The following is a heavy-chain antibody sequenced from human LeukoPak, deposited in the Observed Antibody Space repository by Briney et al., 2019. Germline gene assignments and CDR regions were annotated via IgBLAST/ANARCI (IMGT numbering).Heavy chain of an antibody. V-gene: IGHV1-46*01. CDR1: GYTFTSYY. CDR2: INPSGGST. Sequence: ASVKVSCKASGYTFTSYYMHWVRQAPGQGLEWMGIINPSGGSTSYAQKFQGRVTMTRDMSTSTVYMELSSLRSEDTAVYYCARGVTTIPSGYYYMDVWGKGTTVTVSS. D-gene: IGHD4-11*01. CDR3: ARGVTTIPSGYYYMDV. J-gene: IGHJ6*03.